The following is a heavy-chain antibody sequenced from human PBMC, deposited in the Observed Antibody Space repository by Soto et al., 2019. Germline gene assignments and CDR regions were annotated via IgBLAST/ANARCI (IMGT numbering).Heavy chain of an antibody. D-gene: IGHD1-26*01. Sequence: QVQLVESGGALVKPGGSLRLSCAASGFNFSDFYISWIRQAPGKGLEWVSFISATGETIYYAESVKGRFTISRDNAQKSLVLQMNSLRDEDTAIYDCASQLQGSRSKYYFHFWGQGTLVTVSS. V-gene: IGHV3-11*01. CDR1: GFNFSDFY. CDR2: ISATGETI. CDR3: ASQLQGSRSKYYFHF. J-gene: IGHJ4*02.